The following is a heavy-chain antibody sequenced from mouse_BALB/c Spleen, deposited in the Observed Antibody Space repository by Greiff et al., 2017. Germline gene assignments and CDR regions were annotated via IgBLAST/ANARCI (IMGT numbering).Heavy chain of an antibody. J-gene: IGHJ1*01. D-gene: IGHD1-1*01. CDR2: ISSGSSTI. CDR3: ERHYGSSDDWYLDD. Sequence: EVQLVESGGGLVQPGGSRKLSCAASGFTFSSFGMHWVRQAPEKGLEWVAYISSGSSTIYYADTVKGRFTISRDNPKNTLFLQMTSLRSEDTAMYYCERHYGSSDDWYLDDWGEGTTVTVSS. V-gene: IGHV5-17*02. CDR1: GFTFSSFG.